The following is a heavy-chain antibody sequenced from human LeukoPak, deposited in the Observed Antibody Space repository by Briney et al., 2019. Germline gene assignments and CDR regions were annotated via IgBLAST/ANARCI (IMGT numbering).Heavy chain of an antibody. V-gene: IGHV4-59*01. CDR2: IYYSGST. CDR3: AGVGGDYGMDV. D-gene: IGHD3-16*01. Sequence: SETLSLTCTVSGGSISSYYWSWIRQPPGKGLEWIGYIYYSGSTNYNPSLKSRVTISVDTSKNQFSLKLSSVTAADTAVYYCAGVGGDYGMDVWGQGTTVTVSS. J-gene: IGHJ6*02. CDR1: GGSISSYY.